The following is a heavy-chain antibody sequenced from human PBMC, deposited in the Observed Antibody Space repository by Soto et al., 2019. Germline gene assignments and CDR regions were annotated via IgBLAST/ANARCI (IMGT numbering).Heavy chain of an antibody. CDR2: IYRDAST. CDR3: GRRPAHLVVPAGSHYRMDG. D-gene: IGHD2-2*01. Sequence: EVQLVESGGGLVQPGGSLRLSCAASGFTVSSNYMSWIRQAPGKGLEWVSAIYRDASTYYTDSVKGRFTMSRDNSKNTVDLQRGSLRGEDTAVYYCGRRPAHLVVPAGSHYRMDGWGQGATVTVFS. CDR1: GFTVSSNY. J-gene: IGHJ6*02. V-gene: IGHV3-66*01.